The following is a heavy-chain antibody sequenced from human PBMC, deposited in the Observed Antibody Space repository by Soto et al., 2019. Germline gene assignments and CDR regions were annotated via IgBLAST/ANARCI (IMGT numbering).Heavy chain of an antibody. Sequence: GGSLRLSCAASGFMFKNYEMSWVRQAPGKGLEWVSAINSRGDRTYYAGPVKGRFTISRDNSKNTLYLHVTSLRVEDTAMYFCTRGSGSYYFDGDHWGQGTLVTVSS. CDR3: TRGSGSYYFDGDH. V-gene: IGHV3-23*01. D-gene: IGHD3-10*01. CDR2: INSRGDRT. J-gene: IGHJ5*02. CDR1: GFMFKNYE.